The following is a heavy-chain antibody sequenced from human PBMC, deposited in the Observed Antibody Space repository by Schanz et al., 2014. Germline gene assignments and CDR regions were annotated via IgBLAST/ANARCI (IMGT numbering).Heavy chain of an antibody. Sequence: QVQLLQFGGGVVQPGRSLRLSCAVSGFTVSSNHMSWVRQAPGKGLEWVSYISGTTTYTNYADSVKGRFTISRDNSKNTLYLQMNSLRAEDTSVYFCARVRRRIATPSTTSFRNYYYYAMDVWGQGTTVTVSS. J-gene: IGHJ6*02. CDR2: ISGTTTYT. CDR3: ARVRRRIATPSTTSFRNYYYYAMDV. CDR1: GFTVSSNH. V-gene: IGHV3-11*06. D-gene: IGHD6-13*01.